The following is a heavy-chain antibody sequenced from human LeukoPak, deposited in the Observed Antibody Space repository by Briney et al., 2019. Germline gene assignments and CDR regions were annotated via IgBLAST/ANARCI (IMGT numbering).Heavy chain of an antibody. CDR3: ARVGGYSGYDPLSLGY. CDR2: INSDGSST. J-gene: IGHJ4*02. V-gene: IGHV3-74*01. D-gene: IGHD5-12*01. CDR1: GFTFSSYW. Sequence: PGGSLRLSCAASGFTFSSYWMHWVRQAPGKGLVWVSRINSDGSSTSYADSVKGRFTISRDNAKNTLYLQMNSLRAEDTAVYYCARVGGYSGYDPLSLGYWGQGTLVTVSS.